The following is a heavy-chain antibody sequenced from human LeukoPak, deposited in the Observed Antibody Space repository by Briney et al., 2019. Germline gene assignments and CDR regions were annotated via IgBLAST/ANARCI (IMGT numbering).Heavy chain of an antibody. D-gene: IGHD1-1*01. CDR3: ARALTTLTYEGY. Sequence: PGGSLRLSCAASGFTFSSYAMTWARQAPGKGLEWVSSISGSYSYIFYADSVKGRFTVSRDNAKDSLYLQMNSLRAEDTAVYYCARALTTLTYEGYWGQGTLVTVSS. V-gene: IGHV3-21*01. CDR2: ISGSYSYI. J-gene: IGHJ4*02. CDR1: GFTFSSYA.